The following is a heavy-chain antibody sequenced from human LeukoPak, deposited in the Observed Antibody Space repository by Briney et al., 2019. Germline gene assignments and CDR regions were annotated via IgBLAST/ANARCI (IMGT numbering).Heavy chain of an antibody. CDR1: GGSFSGYY. J-gene: IGHJ4*02. Sequence: SETLSLTCAVYGGSFSGYYWSWIRQPPGKGLEWIGEINHSGSTNYNPSLKSRVTISVDTSKNQFSLKLSSVTAADTAVYYCARLAGYWGQGTLVTVSS. CDR2: INHSGST. CDR3: ARLAGY. V-gene: IGHV4-34*01. D-gene: IGHD3-10*01.